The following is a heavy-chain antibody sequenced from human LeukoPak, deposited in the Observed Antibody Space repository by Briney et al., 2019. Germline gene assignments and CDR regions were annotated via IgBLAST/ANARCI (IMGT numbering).Heavy chain of an antibody. V-gene: IGHV1-2*02. CDR1: GSTFTGYY. J-gene: IGHJ4*02. CDR2: INPNSGGT. CDR3: ARDPTALTGLSLDS. D-gene: IGHD3-9*01. Sequence: GASVKVSCKASGSTFTGYYMHWVRQAPGHGVDWMGWINPNSGGTNYAQKFQGRFTMTRDTSIGTAYMDLGSLRSDDTAVYFCARDPTALTGLSLDSWGQGTLVTVSS.